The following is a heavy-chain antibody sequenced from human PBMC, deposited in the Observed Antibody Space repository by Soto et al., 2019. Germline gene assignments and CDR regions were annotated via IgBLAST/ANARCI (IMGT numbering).Heavy chain of an antibody. CDR2: TYYRSKWYY. D-gene: IGHD6-13*01. CDR3: VRLIGSSWLDS. Sequence: SQTLSLTCAISGDSVSSDSVGWNWIRQSPSRGLEWLGRTYYRSKWYYDYAVSVKSRITINPDTSNNQLSLHLNSVTPDDTAVYYCVRLIGSSWLDSWGQGTLVTVSS. V-gene: IGHV6-1*01. J-gene: IGHJ5*01. CDR1: GDSVSSDSVG.